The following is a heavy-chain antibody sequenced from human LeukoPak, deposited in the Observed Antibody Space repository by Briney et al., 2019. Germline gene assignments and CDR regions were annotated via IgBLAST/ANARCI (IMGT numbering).Heavy chain of an antibody. CDR3: ATHAHHWNHNY. D-gene: IGHD1-1*01. J-gene: IGHJ4*02. CDR2: ISYSGST. V-gene: IGHV4-39*01. Sequence: SSETLSLTCTVSGGSISSSSYYWAWVRQPPGKGPDWIGSISYSGSTYYNPSLKSRLTISVDTSTNQFSLKLTSVTASDTAVYYCATHAHHWNHNYWGQGTLVTVSS. CDR1: GGSISSSSYY.